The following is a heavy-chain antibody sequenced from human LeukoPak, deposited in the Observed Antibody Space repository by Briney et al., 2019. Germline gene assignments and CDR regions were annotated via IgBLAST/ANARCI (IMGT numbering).Heavy chain of an antibody. J-gene: IGHJ6*03. D-gene: IGHD3-22*01. V-gene: IGHV1-18*01. CDR1: GYTFTSYG. CDR3: ARVFPYYYDSSGYYPGDYYYMDV. CDR2: ISAYNGNT. Sequence: ASVNVSCMASGYTFTSYGISGVRQAPGQGLEWMGLISAYNGNTNYAQKIQGRVIMTTDTSTSTAYMELRSLRSDDTAVYYCARVFPYYYDSSGYYPGDYYYMDVWGKGTTVTISS.